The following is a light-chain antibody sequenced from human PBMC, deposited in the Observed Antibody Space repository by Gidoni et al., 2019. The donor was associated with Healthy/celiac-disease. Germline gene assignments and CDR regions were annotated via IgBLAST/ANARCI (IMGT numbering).Light chain of an antibody. J-gene: IGKJ4*01. CDR1: QRVSSGY. V-gene: IGKV3-20*01. Sequence: EIVFTQSPGTLSLSPGERPTLSCSARQRVSSGYLAWYQKKPGQAPRPLIYGASSRATGLPDRVSGSGSGTDFTLTISRLEPEDFAVYYCQQYGSSPLTFGGGTKVEIK. CDR2: GAS. CDR3: QQYGSSPLT.